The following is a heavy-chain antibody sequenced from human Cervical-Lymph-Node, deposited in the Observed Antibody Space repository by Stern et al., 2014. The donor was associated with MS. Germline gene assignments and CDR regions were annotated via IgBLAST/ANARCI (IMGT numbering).Heavy chain of an antibody. V-gene: IGHV5-51*03. CDR3: ARVDTAPSSALDV. Sequence: EMKLEESGAAVKKPGESLTISCKVSGYFFTNHWIGWVLQMPGQGLEWMGIIKPRDSDTRYSPSFQVQVTISADKSISTAYLQWSSLKASDTAMYYCARVDTAPSSALDVWGQGTTVIVSS. CDR1: GYFFTNHW. CDR2: IKPRDSDT. D-gene: IGHD5-18*01. J-gene: IGHJ6*02.